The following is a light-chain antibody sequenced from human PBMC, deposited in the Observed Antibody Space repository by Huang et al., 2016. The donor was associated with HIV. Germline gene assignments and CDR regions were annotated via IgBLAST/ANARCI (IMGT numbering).Light chain of an antibody. CDR1: QRVSSY. J-gene: IGKJ1*01. V-gene: IGKV3-11*01. CDR2: DAS. Sequence: EIVLTQSPATLSLSPGERATLSCRASQRVSSYLAWYQQKPGQTPRLSIYDASNRATGIPARFSGSGSGTDFTLTISSLEPEDFAVYYCQQRSNWPWTFGQGTKVEIK. CDR3: QQRSNWPWT.